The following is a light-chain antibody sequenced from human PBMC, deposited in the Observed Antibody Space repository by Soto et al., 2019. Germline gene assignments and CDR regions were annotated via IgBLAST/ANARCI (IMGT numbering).Light chain of an antibody. CDR1: SQNSTYT. CDR3: QTWGTGYAV. Sequence: QPVLTQSPSASASLGASVKLTCTLSSQNSTYTIAWHQQQPEKGPRYLMNINSDGSHTKGDGIPDRFSGSSSGAERYLTISSLQSEDEADYYCQTWGTGYAVFGGGTQLTVL. CDR2: INSDGSH. J-gene: IGLJ7*01. V-gene: IGLV4-69*01.